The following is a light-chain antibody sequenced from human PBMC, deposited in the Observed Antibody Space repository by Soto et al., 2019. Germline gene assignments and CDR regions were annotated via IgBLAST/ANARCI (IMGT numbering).Light chain of an antibody. CDR2: DVS. Sequence: QSALTQPASVSGAPGQSITISCTGTSSDVGGYNYVSWYQQHPGKAPKLMIYDVSNRPSGVSNRFSGSKSGNTASLTISGVQADDEADYYCSSYTSSSVLDVVFGGGTKLTVL. J-gene: IGLJ2*01. V-gene: IGLV2-14*01. CDR3: SSYTSSSVLDVV. CDR1: SSDVGGYNY.